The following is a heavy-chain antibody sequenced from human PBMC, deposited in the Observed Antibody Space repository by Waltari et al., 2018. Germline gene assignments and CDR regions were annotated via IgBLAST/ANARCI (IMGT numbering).Heavy chain of an antibody. V-gene: IGHV4-34*01. CDR2: IHHSDDT. CDR3: AKHGGYHFDD. Sequence: QPPLSAAGRFKPPETLSLTGSGYGWCLRCSYSRWIRHPPGKGLEWIGQIHHSDDTNYNPSLKSRVTISVDTSKNQFSLNLSSVTATDTAVYYCAKHGGYHFDDWGQGTLVTVSS. D-gene: IGHD3-22*01. J-gene: IGHJ4*02. CDR1: GWCLRCSY.